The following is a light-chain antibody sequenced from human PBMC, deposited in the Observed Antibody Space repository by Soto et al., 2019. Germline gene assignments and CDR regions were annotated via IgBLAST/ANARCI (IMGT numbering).Light chain of an antibody. V-gene: IGKV3-15*01. CDR2: GAS. CDR3: QQSNKWPYT. CDR1: QTVSSN. Sequence: IAMTQSPATLSVSPGERATLSCRASQTVSSNLASYQHKPGQAPRLLFYGASTRAAGIPASFSGGVSGKDFTLTISGLQSEDFAVYYCQQSNKWPYTFGQGTKLEIK. J-gene: IGKJ2*01.